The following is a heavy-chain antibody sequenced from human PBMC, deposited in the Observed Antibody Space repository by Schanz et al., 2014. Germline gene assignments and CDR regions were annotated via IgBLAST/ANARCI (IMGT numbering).Heavy chain of an antibody. Sequence: EVQLLESGGGLVQPGGSLKLSCAASGLIFSNYVMSWVRQAPGKGLEWVSTIGTSGGTNYAESVKGRFTISRDNAKNTLYLQMSRLTTEDTAVYYCARGGFGEVSYFDYWGQGTLVTVSS. CDR3: ARGGFGEVSYFDY. CDR1: GLIFSNYV. J-gene: IGHJ4*02. D-gene: IGHD3-10*01. V-gene: IGHV3-23*01. CDR2: IGTSGGT.